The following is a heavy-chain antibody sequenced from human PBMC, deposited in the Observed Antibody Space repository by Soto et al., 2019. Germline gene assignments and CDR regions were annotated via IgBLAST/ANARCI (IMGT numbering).Heavy chain of an antibody. D-gene: IGHD6-13*01. CDR3: ARHRVKPLYSSSWYPYYYYYYGMDV. CDR2: INHSGST. Sequence: SETLSLTCAVYGGSFSGYYWSWIRQPPGKGLEWIGEINHSGSTNYNPSLKSRVTISVDTSKNQFSLKLSSVTAADTAVYYCARHRVKPLYSSSWYPYYYYYYGMDVWGQGTTVTVSS. V-gene: IGHV4-34*01. CDR1: GGSFSGYY. J-gene: IGHJ6*02.